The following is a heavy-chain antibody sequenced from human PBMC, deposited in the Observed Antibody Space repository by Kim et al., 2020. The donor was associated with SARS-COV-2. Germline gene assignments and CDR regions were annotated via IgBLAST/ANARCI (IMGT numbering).Heavy chain of an antibody. CDR3: ARQFFGTKGYYFDY. D-gene: IGHD3-10*01. CDR2: IYYSGST. CDR1: GGSISSYY. J-gene: IGHJ4*02. V-gene: IGHV4-59*08. Sequence: SETLSLTCTVSGGSISSYYWSWIRQPPGKGLEWIGYIYYSGSTNYNPSLKSRVTISVDTSKNQFSLKLSSVTAADTAVYYCARQFFGTKGYYFDYWGQGTLVTVSS.